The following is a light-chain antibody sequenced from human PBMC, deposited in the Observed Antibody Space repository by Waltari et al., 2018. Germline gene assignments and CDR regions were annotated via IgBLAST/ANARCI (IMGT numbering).Light chain of an antibody. Sequence: DIQMTQSPSSLSASVGDRVTITCRASQGIGTSLAWYQQKPEKPPESLIYRASSLQSWVPSRFSGSGSGTDLTLTISSLQPEDFATYYCQHYNSYPPTFGGGTKVEIK. CDR3: QHYNSYPPT. CDR1: QGIGTS. CDR2: RAS. V-gene: IGKV1D-16*01. J-gene: IGKJ4*01.